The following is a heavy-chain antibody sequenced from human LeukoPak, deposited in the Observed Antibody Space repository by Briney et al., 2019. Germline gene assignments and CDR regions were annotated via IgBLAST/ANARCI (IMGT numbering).Heavy chain of an antibody. V-gene: IGHV1-8*01. J-gene: IGHJ1*01. CDR2: MNPNSGNT. D-gene: IGHD2-2*01. Sequence: ASVKVSCKASGYTFTSYDINWVRQATGQGLEWMGWMNPNSGNTGYAQKFQGRVTMTRNTPISTAYMELRSLRSDDTAVYYCARGPIVVVPAALVYFQHWGQGTLVTVSS. CDR1: GYTFTSYD. CDR3: ARGPIVVVPAALVYFQH.